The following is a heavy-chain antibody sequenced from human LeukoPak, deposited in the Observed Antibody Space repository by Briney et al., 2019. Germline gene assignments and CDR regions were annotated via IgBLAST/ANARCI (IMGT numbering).Heavy chain of an antibody. Sequence: GGSLRLSCAASGFTFSSYEMNWVRQVPGKALEWVSAISGSGGSTYYADSVKGRFTISRDNSKNTLYLQMNSLRAEDTAVYYCAKDRNIWGPYYFDYWGQGTLVTVSS. J-gene: IGHJ4*02. CDR1: GFTFSSYE. V-gene: IGHV3-23*01. CDR2: ISGSGGST. CDR3: AKDRNIWGPYYFDY. D-gene: IGHD3-16*01.